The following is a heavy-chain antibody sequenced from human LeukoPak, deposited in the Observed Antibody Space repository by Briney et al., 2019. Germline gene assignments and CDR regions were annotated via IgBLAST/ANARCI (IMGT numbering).Heavy chain of an antibody. J-gene: IGHJ5*02. CDR3: ARGFTTFIDWYNWFDP. V-gene: IGHV4-34*01. D-gene: IGHD1-1*01. CDR1: GGSFSGYY. Sequence: SETLFLTCAVYGGSFSGYYWTWIRQPPGKGLEWIGEINHSGSTNYNPYLKSRVTISVDTSKNQCSLKLSSVTAADTAVYYCARGFTTFIDWYNWFDPWGQGTLVTVSS. CDR2: INHSGST.